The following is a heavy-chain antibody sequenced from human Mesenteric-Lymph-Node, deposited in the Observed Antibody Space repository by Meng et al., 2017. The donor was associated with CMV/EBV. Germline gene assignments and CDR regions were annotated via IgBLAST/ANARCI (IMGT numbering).Heavy chain of an antibody. D-gene: IGHD3-3*01. J-gene: IGHJ6*02. CDR1: GFTFDDYA. V-gene: IGHV3-9*01. CDR3: ARGPFYYDSWSDYYTRGSGYYRGMDV. CDR2: ISWNSGSI. Sequence: SLKISCAASGFTFDDYAMHWVRQAPGKGLEWVSGISWNSGSIGYADSVKGRFTISRDNAKNSLYLQMNSLRDEDTAVYYCARGPFYYDSWSDYYTRGSGYYRGMDVWGQGTTVTVSS.